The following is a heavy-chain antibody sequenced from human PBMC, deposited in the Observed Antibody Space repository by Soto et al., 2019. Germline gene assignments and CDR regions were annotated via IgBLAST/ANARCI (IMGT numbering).Heavy chain of an antibody. CDR2: IIPIFGTA. J-gene: IGHJ3*02. CDR3: ARGKDYYDSSGYQIGHDAFDI. Sequence: ASVKVSCKASGGTFSSYAISWVRQAPGQGLEWMGGIIPIFGTANYAQKFQGRVTITADESTSTAYMELSSLRSEDTAVYYCARGKDYYDSSGYQIGHDAFDIWGQGTLVTV. D-gene: IGHD3-22*01. CDR1: GGTFSSYA. V-gene: IGHV1-69*13.